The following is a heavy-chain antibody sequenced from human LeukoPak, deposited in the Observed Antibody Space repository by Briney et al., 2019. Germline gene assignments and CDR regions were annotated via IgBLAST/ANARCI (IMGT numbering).Heavy chain of an antibody. CDR1: GYTFTNYG. Sequence: ASVKVSCMASGYTFTNYGVSWVRQAPGQGLEWMGWISVYTGDTNYAQKVQDRVTMTTDTSTNTAYMALRSLRSDDTAVYYCARAPTSYVSGSFSKYYFDYWGPGTLVTVSS. CDR2: ISVYTGDT. V-gene: IGHV1-18*01. CDR3: ARAPTSYVSGSFSKYYFDY. D-gene: IGHD3-10*01. J-gene: IGHJ4*02.